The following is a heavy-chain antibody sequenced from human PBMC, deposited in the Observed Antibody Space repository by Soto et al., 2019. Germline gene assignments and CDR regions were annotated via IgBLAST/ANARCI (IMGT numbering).Heavy chain of an antibody. D-gene: IGHD6-13*01. Sequence: SETLSLTCAVYGGSFSGYYWSWIRQPPGKGLEWIGEINHSGSTDYIPSLKSRVTISVDTSKNQFSLKLTSVTAADTAVYYCARGEAVRQLVLVYWGQGSLVTVSS. CDR2: INHSGST. J-gene: IGHJ4*02. CDR1: GGSFSGYY. V-gene: IGHV4-34*01. CDR3: ARGEAVRQLVLVY.